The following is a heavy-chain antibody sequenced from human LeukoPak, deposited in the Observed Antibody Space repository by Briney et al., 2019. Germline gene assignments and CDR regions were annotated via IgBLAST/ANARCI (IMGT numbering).Heavy chain of an antibody. CDR2: ISSSGTTI. J-gene: IGHJ3*01. V-gene: IGHV3-48*03. CDR1: GFTFSSYD. CDR3: AREEHRLAEAGTSAFDL. Sequence: PGGSLRLSCAASGFTFSSYDMNWVRQAPGKGLEWVSYISSSGTTIYYADSVKGRFTISRDNAKNSLYLQMSSLRVEDTAIYFCAREEHRLAEAGTSAFDLGGQGTLVTVSP. D-gene: IGHD6-13*01.